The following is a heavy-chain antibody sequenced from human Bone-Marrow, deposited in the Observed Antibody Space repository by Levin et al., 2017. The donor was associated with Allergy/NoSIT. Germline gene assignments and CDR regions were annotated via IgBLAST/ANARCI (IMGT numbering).Heavy chain of an antibody. CDR1: DASITDTYY. V-gene: IGHV4-38-2*01. CDR2: IHHSGTT. J-gene: IGHJ4*02. CDR3: ARGGGYDGGAWKEGFDY. Sequence: SETLSLTCAVSDASITDTYYWAWIRQPPGKGLDWIGSIHHSGTTYYNPSLKSRVTMSVDTSKSQFSLKLTSVTAADTAVYYCARGGGYDGGAWKEGFDYWGQGTLVAVPP. D-gene: IGHD5-12*01.